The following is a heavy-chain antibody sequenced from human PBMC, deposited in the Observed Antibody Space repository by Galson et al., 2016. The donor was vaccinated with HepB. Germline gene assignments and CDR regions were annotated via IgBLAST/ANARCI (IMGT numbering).Heavy chain of an antibody. J-gene: IGHJ4*02. V-gene: IGHV3-23*01. D-gene: IGHD2-2*01. Sequence: SLRLSCAASGFSFSSYAMSWVRQAPVKRLELVSGMSGLGGSTHYADSVKVRFTMSRDNSKNVLNLEMNSLRPEDTAVYYCATHHCGCASCYVSYFDYWGQGTLVTVSS. CDR2: MSGLGGST. CDR1: GFSFSSYA. CDR3: ATHHCGCASCYVSYFDY.